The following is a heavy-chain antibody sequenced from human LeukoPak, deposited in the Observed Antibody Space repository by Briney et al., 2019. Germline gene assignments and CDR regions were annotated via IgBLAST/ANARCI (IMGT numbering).Heavy chain of an antibody. CDR2: IYHSGST. J-gene: IGHJ3*02. CDR1: GYSISSGYY. CDR3: ARAETDSVGAFDI. Sequence: KPSETLSLTCAVSGYSISSGYYWGWIRQPPGKGLEWIGSIYHSGSTYYNPSLKSRVTISVDTSKNQFSLKLSSVTAADTAVYYCARAETDSVGAFDIRGQGTMVTVSS. D-gene: IGHD5/OR15-5a*01. V-gene: IGHV4-38-2*01.